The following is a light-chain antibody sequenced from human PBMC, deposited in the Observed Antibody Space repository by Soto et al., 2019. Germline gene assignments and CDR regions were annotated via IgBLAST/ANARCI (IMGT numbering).Light chain of an antibody. V-gene: IGLV2-14*01. Sequence: QSALTQPASVSGSPGQSITISCTGTGSDVGSYNYVSWYQQHPGKAPKLLIYDVSNRPSGVSNRFSGSKSGNTASLTISGLKAEDAADYYCSSYTTSSTLGVFGGGTKLTVL. CDR2: DVS. J-gene: IGLJ2*01. CDR3: SSYTTSSTLGV. CDR1: GSDVGSYNY.